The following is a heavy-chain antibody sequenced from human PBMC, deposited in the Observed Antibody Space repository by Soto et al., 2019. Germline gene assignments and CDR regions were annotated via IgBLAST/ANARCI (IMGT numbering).Heavy chain of an antibody. J-gene: IGHJ4*02. CDR1: GFTFSTYG. D-gene: IGHD3-10*01. CDR3: ARDFTKGRVFDY. CDR2: IWSDENNK. V-gene: IGHV3-33*01. Sequence: QVQLVESGGGVVQPGRSLRLSCEASGFTFSTYGLHWVRQAPGKGLEWVAIIWSDENNKYYTDSVKGRFIISRDNSKNTLYLHINSLRAEDTAVYYCARDFTKGRVFDYWGQGTLVTVSS.